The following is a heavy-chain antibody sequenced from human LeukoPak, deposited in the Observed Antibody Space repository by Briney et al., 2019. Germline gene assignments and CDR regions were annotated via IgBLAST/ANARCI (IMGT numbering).Heavy chain of an antibody. J-gene: IGHJ6*03. D-gene: IGHD5/OR15-5a*01. CDR2: ISPDGIIQ. CDR3: ARRKRGYSVYNYMDV. CDR1: GFNLATSG. V-gene: IGHV3-30*03. Sequence: GGSLRLSFAASGFNLATSGIHWVRQAPGQGLEWVALISPDGIIQYYADSVRGRFTISRDNSKNTVYLQIHSLSADDAAVYYCARRKRGYSVYNYMDVWGKGTTVIVSS.